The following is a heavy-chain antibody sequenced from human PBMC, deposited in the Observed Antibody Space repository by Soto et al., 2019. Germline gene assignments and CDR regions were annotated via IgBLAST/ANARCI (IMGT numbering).Heavy chain of an antibody. CDR1: GNHFTSYL. CDR3: VVWQYYDTSGYKGFYFDH. J-gene: IGHJ4*02. V-gene: IGHV5-51*01. CDR2: IYPYDSDT. D-gene: IGHD3-22*01. Sequence: PXESLKISWECSGNHFTSYLIGLVLQMPGKGLEWMGIIYPYDSDTRYSPSYQGQVAISADMSIRTAYLQWSSLKASDTAMYYCVVWQYYDTSGYKGFYFDHWGQGTLVTVSS.